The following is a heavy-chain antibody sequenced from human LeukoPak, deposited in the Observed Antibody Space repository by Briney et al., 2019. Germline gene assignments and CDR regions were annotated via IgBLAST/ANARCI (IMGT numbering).Heavy chain of an antibody. CDR3: ATVPYRHMIVVNYFDY. V-gene: IGHV1-24*01. CDR2: FDAEDGET. D-gene: IGHD3-22*01. CDR1: GYTLTELS. J-gene: IGHJ4*02. Sequence: ASVKVSCKVSGYTLTELSMHWVRQAPGKGKEGMGGFDAEDGETMSAQKFQGRVTKTKETYKERAYMELSSLRSEDTAVYYCATVPYRHMIVVNYFDYWGQGTLVTVSS.